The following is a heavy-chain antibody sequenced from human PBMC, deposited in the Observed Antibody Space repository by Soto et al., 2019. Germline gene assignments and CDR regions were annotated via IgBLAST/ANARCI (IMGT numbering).Heavy chain of an antibody. Sequence: SETLSLTCTVSGGSISSSSYYWGWIRQPPGKGLEWIGSIYYSGSTYYNPSLKSRVTISVDTSKNQFSLKLSSVIAADTAVYYCARVPYGASCFDYWGQGTLVTVSS. V-gene: IGHV4-39*01. CDR1: GGSISSSSYY. CDR3: ARVPYGASCFDY. J-gene: IGHJ4*02. D-gene: IGHD4-17*01. CDR2: IYYSGST.